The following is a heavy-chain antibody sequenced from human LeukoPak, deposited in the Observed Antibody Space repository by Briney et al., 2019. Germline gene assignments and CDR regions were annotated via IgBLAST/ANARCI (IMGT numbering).Heavy chain of an antibody. V-gene: IGHV4-4*09. CDR1: GGSISSYY. Sequence: SETLSLTCTVSGGSISSYYWSWIRQPPGKGLEWIGYIYTSVSTNYNPSLKSRVTISVDTSKNQFSLKLSSVTAADTAVYYCASSYSGSYHSVDYWGQGTLVTVSS. D-gene: IGHD1-26*01. CDR2: IYTSVST. J-gene: IGHJ4*02. CDR3: ASSYSGSYHSVDY.